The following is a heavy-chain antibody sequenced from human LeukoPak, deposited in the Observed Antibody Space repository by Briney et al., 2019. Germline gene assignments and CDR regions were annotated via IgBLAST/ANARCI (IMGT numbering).Heavy chain of an antibody. J-gene: IGHJ2*01. V-gene: IGHV3-74*01. D-gene: IGHD1-26*01. CDR3: AKIGPMGLWYFDI. CDR2: INSDGSTT. CDR1: GFTYSNCW. Sequence: PGGSLTLSCTASGFTYSNCWMHWVRQAPGKGLVWVSSINSDGSTTRYADSVKGRFTISRDNSKNTLYLQMNSLRVEDTAAYHCAKIGPMGLWYFDIWGRGTLVTVSS.